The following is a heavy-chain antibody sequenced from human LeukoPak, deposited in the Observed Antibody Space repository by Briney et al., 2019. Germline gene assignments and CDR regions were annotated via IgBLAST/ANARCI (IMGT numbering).Heavy chain of an antibody. J-gene: IGHJ4*02. CDR2: IYPGDSDT. CDR1: GYIFASYW. V-gene: IGHV5-51*01. D-gene: IGHD5-24*01. CDR3: ARPRDGYNLYFDY. Sequence: GESLKISCKGSGYIFASYWIAWVRQMPGKGLECMGIIYPGDSDTRYSPSFQGQVTISADKSISTAYLQWSSLKASDTDMYYCARPRDGYNLYFDYWGQGTLVTVSS.